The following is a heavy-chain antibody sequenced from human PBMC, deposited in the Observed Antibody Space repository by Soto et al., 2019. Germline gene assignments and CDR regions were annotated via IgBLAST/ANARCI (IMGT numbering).Heavy chain of an antibody. J-gene: IGHJ4*02. V-gene: IGHV4-39*01. CDR2: IYYSGST. CDR1: GGSISSSSYY. Sequence: SETLSLTCTVSGGSISSSSYYWGWIRQPPGKGLEWIGSIYYSGSTYYNPSLKSRVTISVDTSKNQFSLKLSSVTAADTAVYYCARGILTTEFDYWGQGTLVTVSS. D-gene: IGHD3-9*01. CDR3: ARGILTTEFDY.